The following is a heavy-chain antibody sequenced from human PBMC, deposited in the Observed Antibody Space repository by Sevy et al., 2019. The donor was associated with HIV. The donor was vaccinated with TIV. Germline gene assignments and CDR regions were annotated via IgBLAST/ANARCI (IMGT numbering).Heavy chain of an antibody. J-gene: IGHJ6*02. CDR2: IIPMFGTA. CDR1: GGTFSSDA. V-gene: IGHV1-69*13. D-gene: IGHD2-15*01. Sequence: SVKVSCKASGGTFSSDAISWVRQAPGQGLEWMGGIIPMFGTANYAQKFQRRVTITADESTSTAYMDLSSLRSEDTAVYYCARGRRLSGGNDYYYYYGMDVWGQGTTVIVSS. CDR3: ARGRRLSGGNDYYYYYGMDV.